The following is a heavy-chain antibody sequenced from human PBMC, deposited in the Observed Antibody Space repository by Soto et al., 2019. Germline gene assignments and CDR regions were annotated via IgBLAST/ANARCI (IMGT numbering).Heavy chain of an antibody. CDR2: MNPNSGNT. V-gene: IGHV1-8*02. J-gene: IGHJ5*02. D-gene: IGHD6-13*01. CDR1: GYTFTSYD. Sequence: QVQLVQSGAEVKKPGASVKVSCKASGYTFTSYDINWVRQATGQGLEWMGWMNPNSGNTGYAQKFQGRVTMTTNTSINTAYMELSSLRAEDTAVYYCARVRYSRSWYVGGGFGPWGQGTLVTVSS. CDR3: ARVRYSRSWYVGGGFGP.